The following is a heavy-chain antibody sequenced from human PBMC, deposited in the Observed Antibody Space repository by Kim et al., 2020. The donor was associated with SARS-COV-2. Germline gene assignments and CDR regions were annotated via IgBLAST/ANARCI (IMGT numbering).Heavy chain of an antibody. J-gene: IGHJ4*02. D-gene: IGHD2-15*01. Sequence: QGRVTITRETSASTAYMELSSLRSEDTAVYYCARDRTLGYCSGGSCYFDYWGQGTLVTVSS. V-gene: IGHV1-3*01. CDR3: ARDRTLGYCSGGSCYFDY.